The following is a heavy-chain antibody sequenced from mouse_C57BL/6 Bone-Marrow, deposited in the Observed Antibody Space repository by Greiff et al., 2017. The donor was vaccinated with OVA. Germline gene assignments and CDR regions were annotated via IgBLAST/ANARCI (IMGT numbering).Heavy chain of an antibody. CDR3: ARPEYYGSSYLWYFDV. D-gene: IGHD1-1*01. CDR1: GFTFSDYG. Sequence: EVKLEESGGGLVKPGGSLKLSCAASGFTFSDYGMHWVRQAPEKGLEWVAYISSGSSTIYYADTVKGRFTISRDNAKNTLFLQMTSLRSEDTAMYYCARPEYYGSSYLWYFDVWGTGTTVTVSS. CDR2: ISSGSSTI. V-gene: IGHV5-17*01. J-gene: IGHJ1*03.